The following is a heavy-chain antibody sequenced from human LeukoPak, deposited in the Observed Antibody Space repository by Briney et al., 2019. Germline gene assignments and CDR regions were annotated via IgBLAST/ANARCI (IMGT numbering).Heavy chain of an antibody. Sequence: ASVTVSCKASGYTFTGYYMHWVRQAPGQGLEWMGWINPNSGGTNYAQKFQGRVTMTRDTSISTAYMELSRLRSDDTAVYYCARPRAPVTRISSFDIWGQGTMVTVSS. CDR3: ARPRAPVTRISSFDI. CDR1: GYTFTGYY. D-gene: IGHD4-17*01. V-gene: IGHV1-2*02. CDR2: INPNSGGT. J-gene: IGHJ3*02.